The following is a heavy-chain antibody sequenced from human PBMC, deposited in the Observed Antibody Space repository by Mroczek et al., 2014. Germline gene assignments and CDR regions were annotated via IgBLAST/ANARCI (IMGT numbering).Heavy chain of an antibody. CDR3: ARALPQPPFGSNSPDEVVVITAGAFDI. CDR2: IYTSGST. CDR1: GGSISSGSYY. D-gene: IGHD3-22*01. J-gene: IGHJ3*02. V-gene: IGHV4-61*02. Sequence: QLQESGPGLVKPSQTLSLTCTVSGGSISSGSYYWSWIRQPAGKGLEWIGRIYTSGSTNYNPSLKSRVTISVDTSKNQFSLKLSSVTAADTAVYYCARALPQPPFGSNSPDEVVVITAGAFDIWGQGTMVTVSS.